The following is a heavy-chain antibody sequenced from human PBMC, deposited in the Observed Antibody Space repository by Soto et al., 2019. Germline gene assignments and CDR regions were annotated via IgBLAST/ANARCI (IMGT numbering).Heavy chain of an antibody. Sequence: GESLKISCKGSGYSFTSYWISWVRQMPGKGLEWMGRIDPSDSYTNYSPSFQGHVTISADKSISTAYLQWSSLKASDTAMYYCARLMVRGAIIPSYYAMDFRGQAPTVTVSS. CDR3: ARLMVRGAIIPSYYAMDF. CDR2: IDPSDSYT. D-gene: IGHD3-10*01. CDR1: GYSFTSYW. J-gene: IGHJ6*02. V-gene: IGHV5-10-1*01.